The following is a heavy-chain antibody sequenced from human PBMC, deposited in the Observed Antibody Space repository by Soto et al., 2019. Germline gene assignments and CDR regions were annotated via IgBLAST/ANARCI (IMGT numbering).Heavy chain of an antibody. J-gene: IGHJ4*02. V-gene: IGHV1-18*01. D-gene: IGHD4-17*01. CDR1: GYTFPTST. CDR2: IKAYSGNT. CDR3: AIADYGDDDY. Sequence: QLQLVQSGAEAKKPGASVKVSCKASGYTFPTSTISWVRQAPGQGLEWMGWIKAYSGNTNYAQKLQGRVTMTTDTSTNTAYMELRSLTTDDTAIYYCAIADYGDDDYWGQGNLVTVSS.